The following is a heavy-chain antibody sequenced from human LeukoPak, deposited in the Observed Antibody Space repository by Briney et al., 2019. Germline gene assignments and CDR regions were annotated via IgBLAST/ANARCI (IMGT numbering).Heavy chain of an antibody. CDR3: ARKREGPATGIDS. J-gene: IGHJ4*02. CDR1: GGSISPYY. V-gene: IGHV4-59*12. Sequence: SETLSLTCTVSGGSISPYYWSWIRQSPGTGLEWIGHIFYSGKTDYNPSLQSRVTISMDTSENQFSLKLTSVTAADTAVYYCARKREGPATGIDSWGRGILVTVSS. CDR2: IFYSGKT. D-gene: IGHD2-15*01.